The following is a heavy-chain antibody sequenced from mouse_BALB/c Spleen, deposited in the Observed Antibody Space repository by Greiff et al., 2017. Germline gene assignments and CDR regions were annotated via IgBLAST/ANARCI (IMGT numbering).Heavy chain of an antibody. CDR3: ARGGYYGSSPYAMDY. J-gene: IGHJ4*01. V-gene: IGHV2-4-1*01. CDR1: GFSLTSYG. Sequence: QVQLQQSGPGLVQPSQSLSITCTVSGFSLTSYGVHWVRQSPGKGLEWLGMIWGDGSTDYNSALKSRLSISKDNSKSQVFLKMNSLQTDDTARYYCARGGYYGSSPYAMDYWGQGTSVTVSS. CDR2: IWGDGST. D-gene: IGHD1-1*01.